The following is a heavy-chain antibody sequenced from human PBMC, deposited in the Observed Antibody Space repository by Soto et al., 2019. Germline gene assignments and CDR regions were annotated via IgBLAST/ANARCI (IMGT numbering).Heavy chain of an antibody. V-gene: IGHV4-34*01. J-gene: IGHJ5*02. CDR3: ARGLIAARRTGSNWFDP. CDR2: INHSGST. CDR1: GGSFSGYY. Sequence: ETLSLTCAVYGGSFSGYYWSWIRQPPGKGLEWIGEINHSGSTNYNPSLKSRVTISVDTSKNQFSLKLSSVTAADTAVYYCARGLIAARRTGSNWFDPWGQGTLVTVSS. D-gene: IGHD6-6*01.